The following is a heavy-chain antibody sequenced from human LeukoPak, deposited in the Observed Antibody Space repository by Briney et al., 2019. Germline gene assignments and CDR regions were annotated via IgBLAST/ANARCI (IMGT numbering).Heavy chain of an antibody. Sequence: ASVKVSCKASGYTFTNYGISWVRQAPGQGLEWMGRINPNSGGTNYAQKFQGRVTMTRDTSISTAYMELSRLRSDDTAVYYCARGLGDYYLYWGQGTLVTVSS. D-gene: IGHD3-10*01. CDR1: GYTFTNYG. J-gene: IGHJ4*02. CDR3: ARGLGDYYLY. V-gene: IGHV1-2*06. CDR2: INPNSGGT.